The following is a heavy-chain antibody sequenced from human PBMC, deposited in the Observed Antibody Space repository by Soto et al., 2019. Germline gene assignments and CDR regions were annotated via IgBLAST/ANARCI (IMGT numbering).Heavy chain of an antibody. CDR3: ASALYCSGGSCYR. CDR1: GFTFSSYW. Sequence: GGSLRLSCAASGFTFSSYWMHWVRQAPGKGLVWVSRINSDGSSTSYADSVKGRCTISRDNAKNTLYLQMNSLRAEDTAVYYCASALYCSGGSCYRWGQGTLVTVSS. CDR2: INSDGSST. V-gene: IGHV3-74*01. J-gene: IGHJ4*02. D-gene: IGHD2-15*01.